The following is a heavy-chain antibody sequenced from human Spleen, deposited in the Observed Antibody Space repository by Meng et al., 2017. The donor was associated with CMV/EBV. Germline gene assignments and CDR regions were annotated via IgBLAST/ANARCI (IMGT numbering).Heavy chain of an antibody. CDR3: AREPASYSYGSSRGYYYYGMDV. Sequence: GESLKISCAASGFTFSSYAMHWVRQAPGKGLEYVSAISSNGGSTYYADSVKGRFTISRDNSKNTLYLQMGSLRAEDMAVYYCAREPASYSYGSSRGYYYYGMDVWGQGSTVTVSS. CDR1: GFTFSSYA. CDR2: ISSNGGST. D-gene: IGHD5-18*01. J-gene: IGHJ6*02. V-gene: IGHV3-64*02.